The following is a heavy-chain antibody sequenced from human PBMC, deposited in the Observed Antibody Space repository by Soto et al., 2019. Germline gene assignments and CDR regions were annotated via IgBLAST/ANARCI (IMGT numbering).Heavy chain of an antibody. CDR3: AHRHMDIDSKVWYYLDH. D-gene: IGHD3-16*01. J-gene: IGHJ4*02. V-gene: IGHV2-5*01. CDR2: IYWNDDK. CDR1: GFSLSTSGVG. Sequence: ESGPTLVNPTQTLTLTCTFSGFSLSTSGVGVGWIRQPPGKALEWLALIYWNDDKRYSPSLKSRLTITKDTSKNQVVLTMTNMDPVDTATYYCAHRHMDIDSKVWYYLDHWGQGTLVT.